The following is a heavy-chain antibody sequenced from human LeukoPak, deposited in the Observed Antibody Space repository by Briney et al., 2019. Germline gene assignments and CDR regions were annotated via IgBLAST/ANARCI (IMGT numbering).Heavy chain of an antibody. Sequence: PGGSLRLSCAASGFTFSNAWMSWVRQAPGKGLEWVGRIKSKTDGGTTDYAAPVKGRFTISRDDSKNTLYLQMNSLKTEDTAVYYCTTLPYYYDSSGYPSSVPFDYWGQGTLVTVSS. CDR2: IKSKTDGGTT. D-gene: IGHD3-22*01. CDR1: GFTFSNAW. V-gene: IGHV3-15*01. CDR3: TTLPYYYDSSGYPSSVPFDY. J-gene: IGHJ4*02.